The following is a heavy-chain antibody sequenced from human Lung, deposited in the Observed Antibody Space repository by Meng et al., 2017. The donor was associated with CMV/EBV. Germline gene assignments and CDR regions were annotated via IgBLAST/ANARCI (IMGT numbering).Heavy chain of an antibody. J-gene: IGHJ4*02. V-gene: IGHV1-18*01. CDR1: GYTFTSYG. CDR3: ARNRYCSSTSCYFDY. CDR2: ISAYNGNT. Sequence: ASVKVSXKASGYTFTSYGISWVRQVPGQGLEWMGWISAYNGNTNYAQKLQGRVTMTTDTSTSTAYMELRSLRSDDTAVYYCARNRYCSSTSCYFDYWGQGTXVTVSS. D-gene: IGHD2-2*01.